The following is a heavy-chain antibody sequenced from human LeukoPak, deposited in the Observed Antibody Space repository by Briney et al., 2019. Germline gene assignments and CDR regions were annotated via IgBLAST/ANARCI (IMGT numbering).Heavy chain of an antibody. CDR1: GFSISTYW. Sequence: GGSLRLSCAASGFSISTYWMSWVRQAPGKGLEWVANIKQDGSKKYYVDSVKGRFTMSRGNAKNSLYLQMSSLRAEDTAVYYCARGYCSGGVCYSIYFDYWGQGTLVTVSS. J-gene: IGHJ4*02. V-gene: IGHV3-7*01. CDR3: ARGYCSGGVCYSIYFDY. D-gene: IGHD2-15*01. CDR2: IKQDGSKK.